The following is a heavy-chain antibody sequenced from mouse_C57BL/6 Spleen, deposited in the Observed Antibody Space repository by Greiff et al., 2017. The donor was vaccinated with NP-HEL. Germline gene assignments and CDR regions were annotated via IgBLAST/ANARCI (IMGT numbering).Heavy chain of an antibody. J-gene: IGHJ3*01. V-gene: IGHV1-80*01. CDR2: IYPGDGDT. CDR1: GYAFSSYW. Sequence: VHLVESGAELVKPGASVKISCKASGYAFSSYWMNWVKQRPGKGLKWIGQIYPGDGDTNYNGKFKGKARLTADKSSSTAYMQLSSLTSEDSAVYFCARGNCGSSYGFAYWGQGTLVTVSA. D-gene: IGHD1-1*01. CDR3: ARGNCGSSYGFAY.